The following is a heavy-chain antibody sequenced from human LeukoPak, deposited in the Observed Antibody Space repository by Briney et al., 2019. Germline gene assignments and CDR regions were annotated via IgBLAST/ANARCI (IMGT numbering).Heavy chain of an antibody. J-gene: IGHJ4*02. Sequence: PSETLSLTCTVSRGSMSDYYWSWIRQSAGRGLEWIGRIHFSGSTNYNPSLKRRVTMSLDTSKKQVSLRLTSVIAADTAIYYCAREPTESTTAYWGQGALATLPS. CDR1: RGSMSDYY. CDR2: IHFSGST. V-gene: IGHV4-4*07. D-gene: IGHD4-11*01. CDR3: AREPTESTTAY.